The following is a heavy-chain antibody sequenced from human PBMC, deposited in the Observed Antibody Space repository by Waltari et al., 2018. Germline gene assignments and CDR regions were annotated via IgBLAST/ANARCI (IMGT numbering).Heavy chain of an antibody. CDR1: GFTFSDYA. V-gene: IGHV3-33*08. J-gene: IGHJ4*02. D-gene: IGHD6-19*01. Sequence: VQLLESGGGLVQPGGSLRLSCADSGFTFSDYAMSGVRQAPGKGLGCLADIWYDGSNKNYIDSVKGRFTISRDNSKNTLYLEMIDLRVEDTAVYFCARSFSSLPIDSWGQGTLVTVSS. CDR3: ARSFSSLPIDS. CDR2: IWYDGSNK.